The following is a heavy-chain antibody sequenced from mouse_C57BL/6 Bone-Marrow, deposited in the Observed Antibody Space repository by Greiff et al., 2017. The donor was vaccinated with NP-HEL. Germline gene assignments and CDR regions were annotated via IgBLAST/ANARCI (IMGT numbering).Heavy chain of an antibody. V-gene: IGHV5-2*01. J-gene: IGHJ3*01. CDR2: INSDGGST. CDR1: EYEFPSHD. CDR3: ARQLRLPAWFAY. Sequence: EVKVVESGGGLVQPGESLKLSCESNEYEFPSHDMSWVRKTPEKRLELVAAINSDGGSTYYPDTMERRFIISRDNTKKTLYLQMSSLRSEDTALYYCARQLRLPAWFAYWGQGTLVTVSA. D-gene: IGHD3-2*02.